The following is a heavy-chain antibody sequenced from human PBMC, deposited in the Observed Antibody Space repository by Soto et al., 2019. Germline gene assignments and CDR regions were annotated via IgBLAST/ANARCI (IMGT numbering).Heavy chain of an antibody. CDR3: ARDYVDTANHYYYGMDV. V-gene: IGHV1-58*01. CDR2: IVVGSGNT. Sequence: ASVKVSCKASGLTFTSSAVQWVRQARGQRLEWIGWIVVGSGNTNYAQKFQERVTITRDMSTSTAYMELSSLRSEDTAVYYCARDYVDTANHYYYGMDVWGQGTTVTVSS. CDR1: GLTFTSSA. J-gene: IGHJ6*02. D-gene: IGHD5-18*01.